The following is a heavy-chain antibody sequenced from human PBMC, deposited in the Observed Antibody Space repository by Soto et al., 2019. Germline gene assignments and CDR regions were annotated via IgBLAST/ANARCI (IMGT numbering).Heavy chain of an antibody. V-gene: IGHV1-18*01. Sequence: QIQLVQSGGEVKKPGASVKVSCKSSGYTFISYSITWGRQAPGQGLEWMGRISAYNGNTNYAQKLQGRVTMTTDTSTSTAYMELRSLRSDDTAVYYCARGAFCGGAPGCRDMDVWGQGTTVTVSS. CDR1: GYTFISYS. CDR2: ISAYNGNT. D-gene: IGHD2-21*01. J-gene: IGHJ6*02. CDR3: ARGAFCGGAPGCRDMDV.